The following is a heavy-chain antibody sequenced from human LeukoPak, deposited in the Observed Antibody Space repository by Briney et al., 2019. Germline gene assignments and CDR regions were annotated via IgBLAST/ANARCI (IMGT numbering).Heavy chain of an antibody. V-gene: IGHV1-46*01. CDR2: IKPSGGST. Sequence: ASVKVSCKASGYTGTSYYMHWGRHAPGQGLERMGIIKPSGGSTSYAQKFQGRVAMTRDKSTSTVYMALSSLRSEDTGVYYCARDVSYYDFCSAYSALDVWGKGTTVTVSS. J-gene: IGHJ6*04. CDR3: ARDVSYYDFCSAYSALDV. D-gene: IGHD3-3*01. CDR1: GYTGTSYY.